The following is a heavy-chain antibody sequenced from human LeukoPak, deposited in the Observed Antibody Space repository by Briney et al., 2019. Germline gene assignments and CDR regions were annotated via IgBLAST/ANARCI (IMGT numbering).Heavy chain of an antibody. CDR2: IYHSGST. V-gene: IGHV4-38-2*02. D-gene: IGHD3-3*01. CDR1: GYSISSGYY. Sequence: SETLSLTCTVSGYSISSGYYWGWIRQPPGKGLEWIGSIYHSGSTYYNPSLKSRVTISVDTSKSQFSLKLSSVTAADTAVYYCARISYYDFWSGSNIDYWGQGTLVTVSS. CDR3: ARISYYDFWSGSNIDY. J-gene: IGHJ4*02.